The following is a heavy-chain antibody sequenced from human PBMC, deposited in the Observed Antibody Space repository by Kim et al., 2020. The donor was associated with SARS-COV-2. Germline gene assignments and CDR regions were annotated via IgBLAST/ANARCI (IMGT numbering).Heavy chain of an antibody. V-gene: IGHV3-53*01. CDR3: ARGEGVNDFYGMDV. D-gene: IGHD1-26*01. CDR2: IYSGGST. Sequence: GGSLRLSCAASGFTVSSNYMSWVRQAPGKGLEWVSVIYSGGSTYYAESVKGRFTISRDNSKNTLYLQMNSLRAEDTAVYYCARGEGVNDFYGMDVWGQGTTVTVSS. J-gene: IGHJ6*02. CDR1: GFTVSSNY.